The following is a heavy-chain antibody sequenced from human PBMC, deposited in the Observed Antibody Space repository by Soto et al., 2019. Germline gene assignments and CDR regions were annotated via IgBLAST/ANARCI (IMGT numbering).Heavy chain of an antibody. CDR3: ATAGTGTFTY. D-gene: IGHD1-1*01. CDR1: GFTFSGSW. V-gene: IGHV3-74*03. Sequence: EVQLVESGGGLAQPGGSLRLSCAASGFTFSGSWMHWVRQAPGKGLVWVSRISSDGSSTTYADSVKGRFTISRDNAKNMLYLQMNSLRAEDTAVYYCATAGTGTFTYWGQGTLATVSS. CDR2: ISSDGSST. J-gene: IGHJ4*02.